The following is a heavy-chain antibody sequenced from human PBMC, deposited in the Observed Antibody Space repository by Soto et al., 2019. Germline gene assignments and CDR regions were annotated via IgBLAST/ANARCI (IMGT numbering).Heavy chain of an antibody. V-gene: IGHV1-69*12. Sequence: QVQLVQSGAEVTKPGFSMTVSCKASGGTFSSYAISWLPQAPGHGREGMGGIVPIFGTANYAQKFQGRVTITADESTSTAYMELSSLRSEDTAVYYCARDVIAAAGTAGWGQGTLVTVSS. CDR1: GGTFSSYA. D-gene: IGHD6-13*01. CDR2: IVPIFGTA. J-gene: IGHJ4*02. CDR3: ARDVIAAAGTAG.